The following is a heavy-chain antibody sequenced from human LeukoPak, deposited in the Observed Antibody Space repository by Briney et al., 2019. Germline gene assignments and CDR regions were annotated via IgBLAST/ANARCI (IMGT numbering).Heavy chain of an antibody. J-gene: IGHJ6*02. V-gene: IGHV3-21*01. Sequence: GGSLRLSCAASGFTFSSYSMNWVRQAPGKGLEWVSSISSSSSYIYYADSVKGRFTISRGNAKNSLYLQMNSLRAEDTAVYYCARDRAEVVRGVIITSYYYGMDVWGQGTTVTVSS. D-gene: IGHD3-10*01. CDR1: GFTFSSYS. CDR3: ARDRAEVVRGVIITSYYYGMDV. CDR2: ISSSSSYI.